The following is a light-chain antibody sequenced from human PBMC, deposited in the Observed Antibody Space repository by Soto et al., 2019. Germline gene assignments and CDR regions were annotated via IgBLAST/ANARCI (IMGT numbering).Light chain of an antibody. CDR2: DTS. CDR1: QSVNSGY. V-gene: IGKV3-20*01. Sequence: EIVLTQSPGTLSLSPGERATLSCRASQSVNSGYLAWYQHTPGQAPRLLIYDTSTRATGIPDRFSGSGSGTDFTLTISRLEPEDFAVFYCQQYGSSPRTFGRGTKVDIK. J-gene: IGKJ1*01. CDR3: QQYGSSPRT.